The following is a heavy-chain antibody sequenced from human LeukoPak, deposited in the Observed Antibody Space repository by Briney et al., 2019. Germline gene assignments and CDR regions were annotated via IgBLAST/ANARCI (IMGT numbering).Heavy chain of an antibody. CDR1: GFTFSSYS. CDR3: ARGYDFWSGYLDGENWFDP. J-gene: IGHJ5*02. D-gene: IGHD3-3*01. V-gene: IGHV3-21*01. CDR2: ISSSSSYI. Sequence: GGSPRLSCAASGFTFSSYSMNWVRQAPGKGLEWVSSISSSSSYIYYADSVKGRFTISRDNAKNSLYLQMNSLRAEDTAVYYCARGYDFWSGYLDGENWFDPWGQGTLVTVSS.